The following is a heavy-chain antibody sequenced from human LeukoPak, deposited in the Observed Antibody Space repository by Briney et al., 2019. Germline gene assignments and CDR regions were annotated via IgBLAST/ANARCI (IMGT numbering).Heavy chain of an antibody. CDR2: ISSIVSTI. CDR1: GFTFSSYE. Sequence: PGGSLRLSCAASGFTFSSYEMNWVRQAPGKGLEWVSYISSIVSTIYSADSVKGRFTISRDTTKNSLYLQMNSLRAEDTAVYYCAREEGYYFDYWGQGTLVTVSS. V-gene: IGHV3-48*03. J-gene: IGHJ4*02. CDR3: AREEGYYFDY.